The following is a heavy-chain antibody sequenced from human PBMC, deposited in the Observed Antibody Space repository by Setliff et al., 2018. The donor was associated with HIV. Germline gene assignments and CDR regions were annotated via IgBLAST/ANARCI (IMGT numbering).Heavy chain of an antibody. J-gene: IGHJ4*02. Sequence: PGESLRISCAASGFTFDDYAMSWVRQAPGKGLEWVSGINWNGGSTGYVDSVKGRFTISRDNANNSLYLQLNSLRAEDTALYYCARGEWELTYWGQGTLVTVSS. CDR1: GFTFDDYA. CDR2: INWNGGST. V-gene: IGHV3-20*04. CDR3: ARGEWELTY. D-gene: IGHD1-26*01.